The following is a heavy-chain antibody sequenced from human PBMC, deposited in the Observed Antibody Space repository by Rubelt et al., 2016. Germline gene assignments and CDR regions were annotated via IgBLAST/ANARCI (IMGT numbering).Heavy chain of an antibody. CDR1: GYTFTSYA. D-gene: IGHD6-13*01. V-gene: IGHV7-4-1*02. J-gene: IGHJ4*02. CDR2: INTNTGNP. Sequence: QVQLVQSGSELKKPGASVKVSCKASGYTFTSYAMNWVRQAPGQGLEWMGWINTNTGNPTYAQGFTGRFGFSVDTSVSTAYLQISSLKAEDTAVYYCARVIAAAGRDGNYFDYWGQGTLVTVSS. CDR3: ARVIAAAGRDGNYFDY.